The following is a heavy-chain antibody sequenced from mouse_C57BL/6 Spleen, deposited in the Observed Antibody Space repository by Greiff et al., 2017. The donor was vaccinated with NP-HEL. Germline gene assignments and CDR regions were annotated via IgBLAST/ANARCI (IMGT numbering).Heavy chain of an antibody. D-gene: IGHD2-3*01. V-gene: IGHV14-4*01. Sequence: VQLQQSGAELVRPGASVKLSCTASGFNIKDDYMHWVKQRPEQGLEWIGWIDPENGDTEYASKFQGKATITADTSSNTAYLQLSSLTSEDTAVYYCTDGYWGYWGQGTTLTVSS. CDR2: IDPENGDT. CDR1: GFNIKDDY. J-gene: IGHJ2*01. CDR3: TDGYWGY.